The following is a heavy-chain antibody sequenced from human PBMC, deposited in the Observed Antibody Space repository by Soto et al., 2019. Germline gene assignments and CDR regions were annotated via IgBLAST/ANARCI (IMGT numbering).Heavy chain of an antibody. J-gene: IGHJ6*02. CDR2: IVVGSGNT. D-gene: IGHD5-12*01. CDR1: GFTFTSSA. CDR3: AKEQEMATILIDYYYYGMDV. Sequence: SVKVSCKASGFTFTSSAVQWVRQARGQRLEWIGWIVVGSGNTNYAQKFQERVTITRDMSTSTAYMELSSLRSEDTAVYYCAKEQEMATILIDYYYYGMDVWGQGTTVTVSS. V-gene: IGHV1-58*01.